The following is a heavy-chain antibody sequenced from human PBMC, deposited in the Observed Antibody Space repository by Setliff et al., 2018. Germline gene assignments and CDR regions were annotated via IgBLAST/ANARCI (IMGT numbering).Heavy chain of an antibody. V-gene: IGHV1-46*01. CDR3: ARGQGHYYDSSGCLDY. Sequence: ASVKVSCKASGFSFTDYLMNWMRQAPEQGLEWMGIINPRGGSTSHAQKFQGRVTMTRDTSTSTAFMELSSLRSEDTAVYFCARGQGHYYDSSGCLDYWGQGTLVTVSS. D-gene: IGHD3-22*01. CDR1: GFSFTDYL. CDR2: INPRGGST. J-gene: IGHJ4*02.